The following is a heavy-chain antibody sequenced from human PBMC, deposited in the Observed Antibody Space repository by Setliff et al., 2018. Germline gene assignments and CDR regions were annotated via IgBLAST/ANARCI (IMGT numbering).Heavy chain of an antibody. J-gene: IGHJ4*02. CDR3: ARVISGIWDFDY. D-gene: IGHD1-20*01. CDR1: GFNFKDYG. V-gene: IGHV3-33*01. Sequence: HPGGSLRLSCTASGFNFKDYGMFWVRQAPGKGPEWVAIIWYDGSNENYADSVKGRFTISRDNPKNTLYLQLDSLRAEDTAVYFCARVISGIWDFDYWGQGTLVTVSS. CDR2: IWYDGSNE.